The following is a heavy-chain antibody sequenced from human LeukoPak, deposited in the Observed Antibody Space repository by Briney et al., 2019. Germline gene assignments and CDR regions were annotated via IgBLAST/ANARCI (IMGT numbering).Heavy chain of an antibody. J-gene: IGHJ6*02. Sequence: ASVKVSCKASGYTFTSYYMHWVRQAPGQGLEWMGIINPSGGSTSYAQKFQGRVTMTRDTSTSTVYMELSSLRAEDTAVYYCARDRIVTTFGYYYYGMDVWGQGTTVTVSS. V-gene: IGHV1-46*01. D-gene: IGHD3-16*01. CDR1: GYTFTSYY. CDR3: ARDRIVTTFGYYYYGMDV. CDR2: INPSGGST.